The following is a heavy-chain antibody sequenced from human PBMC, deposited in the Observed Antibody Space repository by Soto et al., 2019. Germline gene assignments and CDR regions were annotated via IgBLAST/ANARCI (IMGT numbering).Heavy chain of an antibody. V-gene: IGHV5-10-1*01. CDR3: ARHSIVATTSLEDFDI. CDR2: IDHSDSYT. CDR1: VHSFTTYC. D-gene: IGHD5-12*01. J-gene: IGHJ3*02. Sequence: GGHPKTSCTATVHSFTTYCISWLRQMPFKVLEWMGMIDHSDSYTNYSPSFQGHVTISADKSIRTAYLQWRRLKASDTAMYYCARHSIVATTSLEDFDIWGQGTMVTVSS.